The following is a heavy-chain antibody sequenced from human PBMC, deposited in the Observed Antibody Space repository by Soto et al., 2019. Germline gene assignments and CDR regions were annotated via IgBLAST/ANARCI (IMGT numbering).Heavy chain of an antibody. CDR3: AIVFSSRNSPPHWLDP. Sequence: ASVKVSCKASGYSFTTHGITWVRQAPGQGLEWMGLITTYSGHTSYSPSLQGRVSMTRDTATSTAYMELESLRADDTAVYYCAIVFSSRNSPPHWLDPWGQGTMVTVSS. J-gene: IGHJ5*01. CDR2: ITTYSGHT. D-gene: IGHD6-19*01. V-gene: IGHV1-18*01. CDR1: GYSFTTHG.